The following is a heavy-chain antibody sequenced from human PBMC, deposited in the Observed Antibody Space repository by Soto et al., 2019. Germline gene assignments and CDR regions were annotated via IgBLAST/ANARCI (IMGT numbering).Heavy chain of an antibody. Sequence: SVKVSCKASGFTFSMSAVQWVRQARGQRLEWIGWIIACNGYTNYAQKFQDRVTITTDMSTSTAYMELRSLRSDDTAVYYCARGKDFGVVIPSKTNWFDPWGQGTLVTVSS. J-gene: IGHJ5*02. CDR2: IIACNGYT. D-gene: IGHD3-3*01. CDR1: GFTFSMSA. V-gene: IGHV1-58*01. CDR3: ARGKDFGVVIPSKTNWFDP.